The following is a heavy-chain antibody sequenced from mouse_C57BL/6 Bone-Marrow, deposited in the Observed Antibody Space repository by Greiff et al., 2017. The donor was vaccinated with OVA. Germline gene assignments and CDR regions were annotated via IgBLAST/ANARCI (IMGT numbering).Heavy chain of an antibody. V-gene: IGHV1-52*01. D-gene: IGHD1-1*01. J-gene: IGHJ2*01. CDR2: IDPSDSEP. CDR1: GYTFTSYW. CDR3: ARYYYGSSVYFDY. Sequence: VQLQQPGAELVRPGSSVKLSCKASGYTFTSYWMHWVKQRPIQGLEWIGNIDPSDSEPHYNQKFKDKATLTVDKSSSTAYMQLSSLTSEDSAVYYCARYYYGSSVYFDYWGQGTTLTVSS.